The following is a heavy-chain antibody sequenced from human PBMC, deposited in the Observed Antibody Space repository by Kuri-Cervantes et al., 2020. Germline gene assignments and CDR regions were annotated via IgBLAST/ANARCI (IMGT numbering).Heavy chain of an antibody. V-gene: IGHV1-18*01. D-gene: IGHD6-25*01. CDR3: ARPLSGYYYYGMDV. J-gene: IGHJ6*02. Sequence: ASVKVSCKASGYTFTSYGISWVRQAPGQGLEWMGWISAYNGNTNYAQKFQGRVTMTRDTSISTAYMELSRLRSDDTAVYYCARPLSGYYYYGMDVWGQGTTVTVSS. CDR1: GYTFTSYG. CDR2: ISAYNGNT.